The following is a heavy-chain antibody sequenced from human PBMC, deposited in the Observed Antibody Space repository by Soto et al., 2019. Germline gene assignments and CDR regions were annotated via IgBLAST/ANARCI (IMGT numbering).Heavy chain of an antibody. V-gene: IGHV1-69*13. D-gene: IGHD2-8*01. J-gene: IGHJ6*02. CDR3: ACPLGYCTNGVCYTGYYYYGMDV. CDR2: IIPIFGTA. Sequence: SVKVSCKASGGTFSSYAISWVRQAPGQGLEWMGGIIPIFGTANYAQKFQGRVTITADESTSTAYMELSSLRSEDTAVYYCACPLGYCTNGVCYTGYYYYGMDVWGQGTTVTVSS. CDR1: GGTFSSYA.